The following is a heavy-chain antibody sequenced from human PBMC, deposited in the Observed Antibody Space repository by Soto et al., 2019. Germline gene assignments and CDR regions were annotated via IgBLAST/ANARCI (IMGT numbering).Heavy chain of an antibody. J-gene: IGHJ6*02. CDR1: GGSISSGGYY. CDR3: ARKGSSSWYGYYYSGMDV. Sequence: SESLSLTCTVSGGSISSGGYYWSWIRQHPGKGLEWIGYIYYSGSTYYNPSPKSRVTISVDTSKTQFSLKLGSVTAADTAVYYCARKGSSSWYGYYYSGMDVWGQGTTVTVSS. V-gene: IGHV4-31*03. D-gene: IGHD6-13*01. CDR2: IYYSGST.